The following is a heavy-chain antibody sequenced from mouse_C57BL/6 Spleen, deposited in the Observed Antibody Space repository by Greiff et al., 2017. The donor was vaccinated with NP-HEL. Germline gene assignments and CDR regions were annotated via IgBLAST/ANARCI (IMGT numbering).Heavy chain of an antibody. CDR1: GYAFSSYW. Sequence: VQLQQSGAELVKPGASVKISCKASGYAFSSYWMNWVKQRPGKGLEWIGQIYPGDGDTNYNGKFKGKATLTADKSSSTAYMQLSSLTSEDSAVYFCARGRYYYGSSYVYFDYWGQGTTLTVSS. CDR3: ARGRYYYGSSYVYFDY. J-gene: IGHJ2*01. V-gene: IGHV1-80*01. D-gene: IGHD1-1*01. CDR2: IYPGDGDT.